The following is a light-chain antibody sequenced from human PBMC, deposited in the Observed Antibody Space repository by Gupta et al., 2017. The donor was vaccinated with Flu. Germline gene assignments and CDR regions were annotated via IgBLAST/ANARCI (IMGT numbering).Light chain of an antibody. J-gene: IGLJ1*01. CDR1: KVEEKF. CDR2: KDK. CDR3: QAWYTYRTV. Sequence: SPGQTASITCTGDKVEEKFVCWYHQKAGQSPVLVIYKDKRRPSGSPERFSGSTSGNTATLTISGTKTMDEGDYYCQAWYTYRTVFGPGTSVTVL. V-gene: IGLV3-1*01.